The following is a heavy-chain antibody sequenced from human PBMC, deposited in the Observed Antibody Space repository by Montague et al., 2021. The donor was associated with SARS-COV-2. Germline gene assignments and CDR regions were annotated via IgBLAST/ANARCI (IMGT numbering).Heavy chain of an antibody. CDR3: RRSSGP. Sequence: SLRLSCAASGFTFSTYTMNWVRQTPGQGLEWVSSIGGTSGYIYYADSVKGRFTVSRDNAKNSLYLQMSSLRPDDTGVYYCRRSSGPWGQGTLVTVSS. J-gene: IGHJ5*02. D-gene: IGHD3-22*01. CDR2: IGGTSGYI. CDR1: GFTFSTYT. V-gene: IGHV3-21*06.